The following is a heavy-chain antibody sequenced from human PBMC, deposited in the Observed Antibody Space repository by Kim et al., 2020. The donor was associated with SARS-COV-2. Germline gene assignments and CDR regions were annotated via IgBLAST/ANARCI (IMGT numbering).Heavy chain of an antibody. Sequence: GGSLRLSCAASGFTFSSYAMHWVRQAPGKGLEWVAVISYDGSNKYYADSVKGRFTISRDNSKTTLYLQMNSLRAKDTAVYYCARVLGGGYSYADYWGQGTLVTVSS. CDR2: ISYDGSNK. D-gene: IGHD5-18*01. CDR3: ARVLGGGYSYADY. CDR1: GFTFSSYA. V-gene: IGHV3-30-3*01. J-gene: IGHJ4*02.